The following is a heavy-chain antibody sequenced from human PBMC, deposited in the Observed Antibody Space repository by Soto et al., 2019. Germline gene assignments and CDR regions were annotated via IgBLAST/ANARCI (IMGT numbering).Heavy chain of an antibody. CDR1: GFTLSSSV. CDR3: AKEGHTSGRCGCFNI. D-gene: IGHD6-19*01. J-gene: IGHJ3*02. Sequence: QLGGSLRLSCEASGFTLSSSVMHWVRQAPGKRLEWLSVISVDGRNDLHAGAVKGRFTISRDISKNMVYLQMNDLRPDDTAMYFCAKEGHTSGRCGCFNIWGQGTMVTVSS. V-gene: IGHV3-30*18. CDR2: ISVDGRND.